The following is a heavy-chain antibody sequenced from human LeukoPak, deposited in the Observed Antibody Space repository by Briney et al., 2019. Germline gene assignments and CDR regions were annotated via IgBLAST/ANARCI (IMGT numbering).Heavy chain of an antibody. V-gene: IGHV3-30*03. CDR3: AGSWFYRDYFEY. CDR1: GFTFSDYY. J-gene: IGHJ4*02. D-gene: IGHD3-10*01. Sequence: PGGSLRLSCAASGFTFSDYYMSWIRQAPGKGLEWVAVLSYDGSNEYYADSVKGRFTISRDNSKNTLYLQMNSPRVEDTAVYYCAGSWFYRDYFEYWGQGTLVTVSS. CDR2: LSYDGSNE.